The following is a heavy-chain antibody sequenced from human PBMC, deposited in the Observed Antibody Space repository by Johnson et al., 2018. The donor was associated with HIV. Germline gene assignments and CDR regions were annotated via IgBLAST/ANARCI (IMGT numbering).Heavy chain of an antibody. J-gene: IGHJ3*02. CDR3: ARACRDGYTCDVYDI. Sequence: EQLVESGGGLVQPGGSLRLSCAASGLSFTDAWMHWVRQAPGKGLEWVSVINNGGGTYYSASVKGRCTISRDTSKNTLYLQMNNLRAEDTAVYYCARACRDGYTCDVYDIWGQGTMLTVSS. CDR2: INNGGGT. V-gene: IGHV3-66*01. CDR1: GLSFTDAW. D-gene: IGHD5-24*01.